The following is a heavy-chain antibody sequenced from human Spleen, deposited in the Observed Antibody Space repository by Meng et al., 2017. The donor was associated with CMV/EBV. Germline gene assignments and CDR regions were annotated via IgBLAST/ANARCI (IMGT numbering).Heavy chain of an antibody. D-gene: IGHD3-22*01. CDR1: GGSIGSDY. V-gene: IGHV4-4*07. J-gene: IGHJ4*02. Sequence: QVPLQDSRPGLLSPASSLSLSCTISGGSIGSDYWSWIRQPAGKGLEWIGRIYTSGSTTYNPSLKSRVTISVDTSKNQFSLKLSSVTAADTAVYYCARGGWVTMIVVVTPLFDYWGQGTLVTVSS. CDR3: ARGGWVTMIVVVTPLFDY. CDR2: IYTSGST.